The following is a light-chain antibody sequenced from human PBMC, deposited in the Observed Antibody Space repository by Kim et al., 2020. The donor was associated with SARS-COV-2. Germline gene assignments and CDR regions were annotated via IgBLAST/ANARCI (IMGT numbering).Light chain of an antibody. CDR1: QSVSSN. V-gene: IGKV3-15*01. J-gene: IGKJ4*01. Sequence: EIVMTQSPATLSVSPGERATLSCRASQSVSSNLAWYQQKPGQAPRLLIYGASTRATGIPARFSGSGSGTEFTLTISSLQSEDFAVYYCQQYNNRPPHTFGGGTKVDIK. CDR2: GAS. CDR3: QQYNNRPPHT.